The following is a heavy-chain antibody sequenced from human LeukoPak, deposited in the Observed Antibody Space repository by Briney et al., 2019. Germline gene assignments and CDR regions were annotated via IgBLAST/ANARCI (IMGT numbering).Heavy chain of an antibody. CDR1: GGSISSGDYY. Sequence: PSQTLSLTCTVSGGSISSGDYYWSWIRQPPGKGLEWIGYIYYSGSTYYNPSLKSRVTISVDTSKNQFSLKLSSVTAADTAVYYCARDPPRKDGSYPQPWGQGTLVTVSS. V-gene: IGHV4-30-4*08. D-gene: IGHD1-26*01. J-gene: IGHJ5*02. CDR3: ARDPPRKDGSYPQP. CDR2: IYYSGST.